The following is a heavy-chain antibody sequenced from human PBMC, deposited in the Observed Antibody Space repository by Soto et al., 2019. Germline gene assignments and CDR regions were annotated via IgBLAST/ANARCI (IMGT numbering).Heavy chain of an antibody. Sequence: GGSLRLSCAASGFTFSTYAMSWVRQAPGKGLEWVSGISVSGDNTYCADSVKGRFTISRDNSKNTLYLQMNNLRAEDTAVYYCADGGEWSFNFVYWGQGTQVTVSS. CDR3: ADGGEWSFNFVY. CDR1: GFTFSTYA. CDR2: ISVSGDNT. V-gene: IGHV3-23*01. J-gene: IGHJ4*02. D-gene: IGHD3-3*01.